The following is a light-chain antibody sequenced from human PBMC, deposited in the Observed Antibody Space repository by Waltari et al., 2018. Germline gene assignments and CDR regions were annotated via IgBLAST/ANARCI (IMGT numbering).Light chain of an antibody. Sequence: QCLLHSDGKTYLYWYLQKAGQSPHLLIYEVSSRFSGVTDRVSGSGSGTDFTLKISRVEAEDVGVYYCMHGKNVPPAFGQGTKVEIK. J-gene: IGKJ1*01. CDR3: MHGKNVPPA. CDR2: EVS. CDR1: QCLLHSDGKTY. V-gene: IGKV2-29*02.